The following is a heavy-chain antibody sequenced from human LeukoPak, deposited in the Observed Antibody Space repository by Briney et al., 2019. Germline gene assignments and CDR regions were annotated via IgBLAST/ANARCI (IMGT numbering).Heavy chain of an antibody. V-gene: IGHV4-4*07. D-gene: IGHD3-16*01. J-gene: IGHJ4*02. CDR1: GGYISSYY. CDR3: ARSTTHGDYNPNDY. CDR2: IYTSGST. Sequence: SETLSLTCTVSGGYISSYYWSWIRQPAGKGLEWIGRIYTSGSTKYNPSLKSRVTMSVDTSKNQFSLKLSSVTAADTAVYHYARSTTHGDYNPNDYWGQGTLATVPS.